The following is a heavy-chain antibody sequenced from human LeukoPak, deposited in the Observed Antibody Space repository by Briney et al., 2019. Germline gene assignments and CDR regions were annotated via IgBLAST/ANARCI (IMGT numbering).Heavy chain of an antibody. J-gene: IGHJ4*02. D-gene: IGHD3-9*01. CDR3: ARRSAGEYYDILTGYYIWAYYFDY. V-gene: IGHV4-39*01. CDR1: GSXXXXSYY. CDR2: IYYSGST. Sequence: GSXXXXSYYWGWIRQPPGKGLEWIGSIYYSGSTYYNPSLKSRVTISVDTSKNQFSLKLSSVTAADTAVYYCARRSAGEYYDILTGYYIWAYYFDYWGQGTLVTVSS.